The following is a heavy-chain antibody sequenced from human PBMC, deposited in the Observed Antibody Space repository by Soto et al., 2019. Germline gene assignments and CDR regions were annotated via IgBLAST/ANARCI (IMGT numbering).Heavy chain of an antibody. CDR1: FGSTSSYY. D-gene: IGHD2-21*02. CDR2: IYYSGST. CDR3: ARGMTYDY. V-gene: IGHV4-59*01. Sequence: PSEPLPLPCTVSFGSTSSYYGGWIRQPPGKVLEWIGYIYYSGSTNYNPSLKSRVTISVDTSKNQFSLKLSSVTAADTAVYYCARGMTYDYWGQGTLVTVSS. J-gene: IGHJ4*02.